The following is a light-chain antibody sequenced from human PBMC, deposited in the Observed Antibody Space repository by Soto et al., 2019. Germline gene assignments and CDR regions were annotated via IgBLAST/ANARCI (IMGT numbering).Light chain of an antibody. V-gene: IGKV3-11*01. CDR2: DAS. CDR1: QSVTTY. Sequence: EIVLTQSPATLSLSPGERANISCRASQSVTTYLAWYQQKPGQAPRLLIYDASDRATGIPARFSGSGSGTDFTLTISSLEPEDFAVYYCQQYNNWPPWTFGQGTKVDIK. J-gene: IGKJ1*01. CDR3: QQYNNWPPWT.